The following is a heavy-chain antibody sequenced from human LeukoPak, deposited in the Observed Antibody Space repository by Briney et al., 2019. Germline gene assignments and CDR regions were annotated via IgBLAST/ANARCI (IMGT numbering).Heavy chain of an antibody. Sequence: PSETLSLTCTVSGGSISSNSYSWSWIRQHPGKGLEWIGCIYYSGSTNYNPSLKSRVTISVDTSKNQFSLKLSSVTAADTAVYYCARCRGYCSSTSCYIRAYYYYGMDVWGQGTTVTVSS. CDR3: ARCRGYCSSTSCYIRAYYYYGMDV. CDR1: GGSISSNSYS. V-gene: IGHV4-31*03. D-gene: IGHD2-2*02. CDR2: IYYSGST. J-gene: IGHJ6*02.